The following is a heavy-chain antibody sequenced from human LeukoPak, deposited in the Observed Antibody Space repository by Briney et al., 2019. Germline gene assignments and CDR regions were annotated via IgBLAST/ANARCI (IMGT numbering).Heavy chain of an antibody. CDR2: ITGSGGST. V-gene: IGHV3-23*01. J-gene: IGHJ5*02. CDR3: AKDDGLIMFSS. D-gene: IGHD3-16*01. CDR1: GFSFSNYG. Sequence: GGSLRLSCAASGFSFSNYGMNWVRQAPGKGLEWVSGITGSGGSTYYAGPVKGRFTISRDNSKNTLYLQVNSLRAEDTAVYYCAKDDGLIMFSSWGQGTLVTVSS.